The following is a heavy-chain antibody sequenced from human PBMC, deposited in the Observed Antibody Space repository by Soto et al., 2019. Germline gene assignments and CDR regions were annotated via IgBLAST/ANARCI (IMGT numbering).Heavy chain of an antibody. J-gene: IGHJ4*02. Sequence: PGGSLRLSCAASGFTFSSYAMSWVRQAPGKGLEWVSTISGSGGSTYYADSVKGRFTISRDNSKNTLYLQMNSLRAEDTAVYYCAKGEGSSGWEPFDYWGQGTLVTVSS. CDR1: GFTFSSYA. CDR3: AKGEGSSGWEPFDY. CDR2: ISGSGGST. D-gene: IGHD6-19*01. V-gene: IGHV3-23*01.